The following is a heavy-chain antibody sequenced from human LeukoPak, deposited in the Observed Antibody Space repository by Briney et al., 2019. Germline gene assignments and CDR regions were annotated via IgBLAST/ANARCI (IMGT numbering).Heavy chain of an antibody. Sequence: PSETLSLTCTVSGGSISSYYWSWIRQPPGKGLEWIGYIYYSGSTNYNPSLKSRVTISVDTSKNQFSLKLSSVTAADTAVYYCARDGILAYFDYWGQGTLVTVSS. CDR2: IYYSGST. CDR3: ARDGILAYFDY. V-gene: IGHV4-59*01. D-gene: IGHD1-14*01. J-gene: IGHJ4*02. CDR1: GGSISSYY.